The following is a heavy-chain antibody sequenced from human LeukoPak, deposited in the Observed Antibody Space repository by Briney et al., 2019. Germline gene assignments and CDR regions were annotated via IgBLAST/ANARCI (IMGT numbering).Heavy chain of an antibody. CDR1: GYTFTSYY. D-gene: IGHD3-9*01. CDR3: ARDPARYDILTGSPMDV. J-gene: IGHJ6*03. CDR2: INPSGGST. V-gene: IGHV1-46*01. Sequence: ASVTVSCKASGYTFTSYYMHWVRQAPGQGLEWMGIINPSGGSTSYAQKFQGRVTMTRDTSTSTVYMELSSLRSEDTAVYYCARDPARYDILTGSPMDVWGKGTTVTISS.